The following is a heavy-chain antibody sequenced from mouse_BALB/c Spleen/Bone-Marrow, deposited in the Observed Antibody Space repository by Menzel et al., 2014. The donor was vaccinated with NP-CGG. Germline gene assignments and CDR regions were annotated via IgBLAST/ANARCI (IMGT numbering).Heavy chain of an antibody. J-gene: IGHJ3*01. V-gene: IGHV1-9*01. D-gene: IGHD2-4*01. CDR2: ILPGSGST. Sequence: VKLQESGAELMKPGASMKISCKATGYTFSSYWIEWVKQRPGHGLEWIGEILPGSGSTNYNEKFKGKATFTADTSSNTAYMQHSSLTSKDSAVYYCARVITATGRHWFAYWGQGTLVTVSA. CDR1: GYTFSSYW. CDR3: ARVITATGRHWFAY.